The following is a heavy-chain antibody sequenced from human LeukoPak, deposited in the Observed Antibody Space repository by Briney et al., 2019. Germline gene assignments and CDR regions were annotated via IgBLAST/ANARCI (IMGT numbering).Heavy chain of an antibody. CDR2: IYSGGNT. Sequence: PGGSLRLSCAASGFTVSSYYMSWVRQAPGKGLEWVSVIYSGGNTNYPDSVKGRFTISRDNSKSTLYLQMNSLRAEDTAVYYCARDPDSSAYDAFDIWGQGTMVTVSS. CDR3: ARDPDSSAYDAFDI. D-gene: IGHD3-22*01. J-gene: IGHJ3*02. V-gene: IGHV3-53*01. CDR1: GFTVSSYY.